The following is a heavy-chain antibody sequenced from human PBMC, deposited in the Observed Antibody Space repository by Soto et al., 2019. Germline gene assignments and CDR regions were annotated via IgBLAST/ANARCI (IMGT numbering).Heavy chain of an antibody. D-gene: IGHD3-22*01. J-gene: IGHJ3*02. CDR2: LSGSGGST. CDR1: GFTISSNA. Sequence: EVQLLESGGGLGQPGGSLRLSCVASGFTISSNAMSWVRQAPGKGLEWVSGLSGSGGSTYYADSVKGRFTISRDSSKNTLYLQMNSLRAADTAVYYCAKYQFNYYDSLTYGVFDIWGQGTVVTVSS. CDR3: AKYQFNYYDSLTYGVFDI. V-gene: IGHV3-23*01.